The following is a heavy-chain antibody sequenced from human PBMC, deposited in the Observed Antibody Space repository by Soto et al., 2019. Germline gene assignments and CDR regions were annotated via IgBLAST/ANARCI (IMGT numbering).Heavy chain of an antibody. CDR3: ARGNDYDFWSGYYSYFDY. J-gene: IGHJ4*02. CDR1: GYTFTSYG. V-gene: IGHV1-18*01. D-gene: IGHD3-3*01. CDR2: ISAYNGNT. Sequence: ASVKVSCKASGYTFTSYGISWVRQAPGQGLEWMGWISAYNGNTNYAQKLQGRVTMTTDTSTSTAYMELRSLRSDDTAVYYCARGNDYDFWSGYYSYFDYWGQGTLVTVSS.